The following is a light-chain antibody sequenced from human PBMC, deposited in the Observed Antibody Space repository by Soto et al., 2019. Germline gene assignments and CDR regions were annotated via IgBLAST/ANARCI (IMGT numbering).Light chain of an antibody. CDR2: DVS. CDR1: SSDVGGYNY. CDR3: SSYTSSNTLYV. J-gene: IGLJ1*01. Sequence: QSVLTQPASVSGSPGQSITISCTGTSSDVGGYNYVSWYQQHPGKAPKLMIYDVSNRPSGVSNRFSGYKSGNTASLTISGLQAEDEADYYCSSYTSSNTLYVFGTGTKLTVL. V-gene: IGLV2-14*01.